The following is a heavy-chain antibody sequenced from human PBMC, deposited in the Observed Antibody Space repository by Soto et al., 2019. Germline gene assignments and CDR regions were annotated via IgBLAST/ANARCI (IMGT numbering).Heavy chain of an antibody. V-gene: IGHV3-7*03. CDR1: GFTLSSYW. CDR2: VKQDGSEI. Sequence: GESLKISCVASGFTLSSYWMTWVRQAPGKGLEWVANVKQDGSEIHYVDSVKGRFTISRDNTKNSLYLQMNSLRAEDTAVYYCARAIYGSGSLWGQGTLVTVSS. J-gene: IGHJ4*02. D-gene: IGHD3-10*01. CDR3: ARAIYGSGSL.